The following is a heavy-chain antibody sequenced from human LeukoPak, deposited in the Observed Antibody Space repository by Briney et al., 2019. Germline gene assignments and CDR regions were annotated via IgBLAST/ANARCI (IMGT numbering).Heavy chain of an antibody. D-gene: IGHD1-26*01. V-gene: IGHV3-74*01. CDR1: GFTFSTYW. J-gene: IGHJ4*02. CDR2: INSDGSST. Sequence: GSLRLSCAASGFTFSTYWMHWVRQAPGKGLVWVSRINSDGSSTSYADSVKGRFTISRDNAKNTLYLQMNSLRAEDTAAYYCARDPPGWELPHDYWGQGTLVTVSS. CDR3: ARDPPGWELPHDY.